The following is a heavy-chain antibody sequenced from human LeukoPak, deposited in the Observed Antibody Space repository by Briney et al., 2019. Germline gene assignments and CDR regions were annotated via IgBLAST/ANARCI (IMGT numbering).Heavy chain of an antibody. J-gene: IGHJ3*02. CDR3: AIPIYDILTGTLLDAFDI. V-gene: IGHV3-21*01. CDR1: GFTFSSYS. CDR2: ISGSSSYI. Sequence: GGSLRLSCAASGFTFSSYSMNWVRQAPGKGLEWVSSISGSSSYIYYADSVKGRFTISRDNAKNSLYVQMNSLRAEDTAVYYCAIPIYDILTGTLLDAFDIWGQGTMVTVSS. D-gene: IGHD3-9*01.